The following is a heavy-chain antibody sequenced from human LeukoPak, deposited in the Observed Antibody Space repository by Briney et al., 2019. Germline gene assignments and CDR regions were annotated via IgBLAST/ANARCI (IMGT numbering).Heavy chain of an antibody. Sequence: ASVKVSCKASGYTFTSYGISWVRQAPGQGLEWMGWISAYNGNTNYAQKLQGRVTMTTDTSTSTAYMELRSLRSDDTAVYYCARRWSYYYDSSGHFDCWGQGALVTVSS. J-gene: IGHJ4*02. CDR1: GYTFTSYG. V-gene: IGHV1-18*01. CDR2: ISAYNGNT. D-gene: IGHD3-22*01. CDR3: ARRWSYYYDSSGHFDC.